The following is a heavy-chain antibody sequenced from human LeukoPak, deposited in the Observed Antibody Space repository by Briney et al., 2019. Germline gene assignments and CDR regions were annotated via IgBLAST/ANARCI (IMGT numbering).Heavy chain of an antibody. CDR1: GFTFDDYG. V-gene: IGHV3-20*04. J-gene: IGHJ4*02. CDR3: ARDMSNSGSYYSHTVLADY. CDR2: INWNGGST. Sequence: GGSLRLSCAASGFTFDDYGMSWVRQAPGKGLEWGSGINWNGGSTGYAESVKGRVTISRDNAKNSLYLQMNSLRAEDTALYYCARDMSNSGSYYSHTVLADYWGQGTLVTVSS. D-gene: IGHD1-26*01.